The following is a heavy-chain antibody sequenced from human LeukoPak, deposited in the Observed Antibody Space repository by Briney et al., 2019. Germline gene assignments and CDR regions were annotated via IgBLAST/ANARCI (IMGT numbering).Heavy chain of an antibody. CDR2: INQDGSEK. J-gene: IGHJ4*02. CDR3: ATDLYY. D-gene: IGHD2-15*01. V-gene: IGHV3-7*04. CDR1: GFTFRTYW. Sequence: GGSLKLSCAASGFTFRTYWMSWVRQVLGKGLEWVANINQDGSEKNYVDSVKGRFTISRDNIKNSLYLQMNSLRAEDTAVYYCATDLYYWGQGTLVTVSS.